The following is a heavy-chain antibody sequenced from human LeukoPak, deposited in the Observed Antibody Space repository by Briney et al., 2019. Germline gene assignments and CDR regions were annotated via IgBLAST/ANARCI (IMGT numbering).Heavy chain of an antibody. V-gene: IGHV3-23*01. D-gene: IGHD1-26*01. J-gene: IGHJ4*02. Sequence: PGGSLRLSCAASGFIFSGYAMHWVRQAPGKGLEWVSAISGGGGSTNYADSVKGRFTISRDNSKNTLYLEINSLRAEDTAVYYCANAYRGKYYYYDYWGQGTLVTVSS. CDR1: GFIFSGYA. CDR2: ISGGGGST. CDR3: ANAYRGKYYYYDY.